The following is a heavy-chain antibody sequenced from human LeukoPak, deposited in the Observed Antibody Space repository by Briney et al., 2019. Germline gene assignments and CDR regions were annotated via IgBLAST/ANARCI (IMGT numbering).Heavy chain of an antibody. Sequence: GASLQISCKGSGYIFTSYWIGWVRQLPGKGLEWMGIIYPGDSDTRYSPSFQGQVTISADKSISTAYLQWSSLKASDTAMYYCARQDTAMVTDWFDPWGQGTLVTVSS. CDR1: GYIFTSYW. J-gene: IGHJ5*02. CDR2: IYPGDSDT. D-gene: IGHD5-18*01. V-gene: IGHV5-51*01. CDR3: ARQDTAMVTDWFDP.